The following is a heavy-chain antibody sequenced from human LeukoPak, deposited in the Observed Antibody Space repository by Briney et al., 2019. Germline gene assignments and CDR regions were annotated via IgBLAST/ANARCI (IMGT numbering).Heavy chain of an antibody. J-gene: IGHJ4*02. CDR2: IYTSGST. D-gene: IGHD3-22*01. Sequence: SQTLSLTCTVSGDSISSGNYYWSWIRQPAGKGLEWIGRIYTSGSTNYNPSLKSRVAISVDTSKNQFSLKLSSVTAADTAVYYCARDTNYYGSSGYYPGYYFDYWGQGTLVTVSS. CDR1: GDSISSGNYY. CDR3: ARDTNYYGSSGYYPGYYFDY. V-gene: IGHV4-61*02.